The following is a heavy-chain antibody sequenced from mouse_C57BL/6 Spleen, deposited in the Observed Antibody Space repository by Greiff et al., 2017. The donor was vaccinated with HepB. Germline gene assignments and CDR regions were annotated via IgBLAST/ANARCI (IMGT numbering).Heavy chain of an antibody. CDR3: ARYPKLGHYFDY. V-gene: IGHV1-69*01. CDR2: IDPSDSYT. J-gene: IGHJ2*01. CDR1: GYTFTSYW. Sequence: QVQLQQPGAELVMPGASVKLSCKASGYTFTSYWMHWVKQRPGQGLEWIGEIDPSDSYTNYNQKFKGKSTLTVDKSSSTAYMQLSSLTSEDSAVYYCARYPKLGHYFDYWGQGTTLTVSS. D-gene: IGHD4-1*01.